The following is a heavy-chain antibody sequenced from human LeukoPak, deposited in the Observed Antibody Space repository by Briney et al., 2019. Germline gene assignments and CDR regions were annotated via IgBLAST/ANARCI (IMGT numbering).Heavy chain of an antibody. J-gene: IGHJ4*02. V-gene: IGHV1-2*06. D-gene: IGHD6-6*01. Sequence: GASVKVSCKASGYTFTGYYIHWVRQAPGQGLEWMGRINPNSDDTYYAQKFQGRVTMTRDTSISTAYMELSSLRSDDTAVYYCARFEYSSSHFDYWGQGTLATVFS. CDR1: GYTFTGYY. CDR2: INPNSDDT. CDR3: ARFEYSSSHFDY.